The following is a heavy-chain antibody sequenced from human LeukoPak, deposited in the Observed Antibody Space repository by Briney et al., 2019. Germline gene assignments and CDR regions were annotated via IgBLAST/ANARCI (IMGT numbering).Heavy chain of an antibody. D-gene: IGHD2-2*03. CDR3: ARDGYRLSGYFYYMDV. CDR1: GGTFSSYA. J-gene: IGHJ6*03. V-gene: IGHV1-69*13. Sequence: SVKVSCKASGGTFSSYAISWVRQAPGQGLEWMGGIIPIFGTANYAQKFQGRVTITADESTSTAYMELRSLRSDDTAVYYCARDGYRLSGYFYYMDVWGKGTTVTVSS. CDR2: IIPIFGTA.